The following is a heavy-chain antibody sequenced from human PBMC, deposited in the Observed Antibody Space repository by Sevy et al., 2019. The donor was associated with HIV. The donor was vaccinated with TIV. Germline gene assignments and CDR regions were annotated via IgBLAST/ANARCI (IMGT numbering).Heavy chain of an antibody. CDR1: GFTFSSHT. V-gene: IGHV3-64*01. J-gene: IGHJ4*02. D-gene: IGHD1-7*01. CDR2: ISPNGGRT. CDR3: ARVAFRELLPNGLDS. Sequence: GGSLRLSCAASGFTFSSHTMLWVRQAPGKGLEYVPAISPNGGRTYSANSVKGRFTISRDNSNDMLYLKMDSLRTEDMAVYYCARVAFRELLPNGLDSWGQGTLVTVSS.